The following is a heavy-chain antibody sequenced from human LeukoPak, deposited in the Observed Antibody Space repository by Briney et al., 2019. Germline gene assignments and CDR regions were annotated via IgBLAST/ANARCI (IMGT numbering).Heavy chain of an antibody. CDR1: GGAFSSYA. V-gene: IGHV1-69*13. J-gene: IGHJ4*02. CDR3: ARGLGFSSGYYYFDY. CDR2: IIPIFGTA. D-gene: IGHD3-22*01. Sequence: SVKVSCKASGGAFSSYAISWVRQAPGQGLEWMGGIIPIFGTANYAQKFQGRVTITADESTSTAYMELSSLRSEDTAVYYCARGLGFSSGYYYFDYWGQGTLVTVSS.